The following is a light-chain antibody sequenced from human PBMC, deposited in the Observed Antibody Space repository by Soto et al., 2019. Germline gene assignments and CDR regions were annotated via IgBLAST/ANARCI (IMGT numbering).Light chain of an antibody. Sequence: EIVLTQSPATLSVSPMEIGTVSCMASQSVSSYLAWYQQKPGQAPRLLIYDASNRATGIPARFSASGSATDFTLTISRLEPEDFAVYYCQQRYNWPLTFGGGTKVDIK. J-gene: IGKJ4*01. CDR2: DAS. CDR1: QSVSSY. V-gene: IGKV3-11*01. CDR3: QQRYNWPLT.